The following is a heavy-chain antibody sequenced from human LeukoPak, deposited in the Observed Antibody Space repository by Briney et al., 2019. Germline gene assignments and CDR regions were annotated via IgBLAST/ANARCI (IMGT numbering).Heavy chain of an antibody. CDR3: ARLSLTVAGREDAFDI. Sequence: PGGSLRLSCAASGFTFSDNYMTWIRQAPGKGLEWVSYISRSSSAIYYSDSLKGRFTISRDNAKNSLFLQMNSLRAEDTAVYYCARLSLTVAGREDAFDIWGRGTMVTVSS. V-gene: IGHV3-11*01. D-gene: IGHD6-19*01. CDR1: GFTFSDNY. CDR2: ISRSSSAI. J-gene: IGHJ3*02.